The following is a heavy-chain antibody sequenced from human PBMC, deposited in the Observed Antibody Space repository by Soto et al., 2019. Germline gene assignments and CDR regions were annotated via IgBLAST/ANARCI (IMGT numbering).Heavy chain of an antibody. CDR1: GFTFSSYA. CDR2: ISYDGSNK. Sequence: QVQLVESGGGVVQPGRSLRLSCAASGFTFSSYAMHWVRQAPGKGLEWVAVISYDGSNKYYADSVKGRFTISRDNSKNTLYLQMNSLRAEDTAVYYCARDFGIIVVVVAATPLGYFQHWGQGTLVTVSS. J-gene: IGHJ1*01. V-gene: IGHV3-30-3*01. CDR3: ARDFGIIVVVVAATPLGYFQH. D-gene: IGHD2-15*01.